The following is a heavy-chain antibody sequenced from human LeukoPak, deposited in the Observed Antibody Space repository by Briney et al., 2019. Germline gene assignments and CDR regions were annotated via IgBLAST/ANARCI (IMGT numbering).Heavy chain of an antibody. CDR1: GLTFSSYG. CDR3: ARDARGRVTLDY. CDR2: IWNDGSNK. D-gene: IGHD2-21*02. J-gene: IGHJ4*02. Sequence: GRSLRLSCAASGLTFSSYGIHWVRQAPGKGLEWVAVIWNDGSNKNYADSVKGRFTISRDTSKNTVFLEMNSLRADDTAVYYCARDARGRVTLDYWGPGTLVTVSS. V-gene: IGHV3-33*01.